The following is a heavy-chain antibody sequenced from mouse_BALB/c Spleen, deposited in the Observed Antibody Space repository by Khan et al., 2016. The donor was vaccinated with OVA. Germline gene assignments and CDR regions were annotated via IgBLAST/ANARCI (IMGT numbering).Heavy chain of an antibody. CDR1: GFSLTNYG. V-gene: IGHV2-6-1*01. D-gene: IGHD2-10*01. Sequence: QVQLQQSGPGLAAPSQSLSITCTISGFSLTNYGVHWFRQPPGKGLEWLVVIWSDGTTNYNSALNSRLTITKDNSQSQVFLKMNSLQTDDTAIYFCARQPYYHYNIMDYWGQGTSVTVSS. CDR3: ARQPYYHYNIMDY. CDR2: IWSDGTT. J-gene: IGHJ4*01.